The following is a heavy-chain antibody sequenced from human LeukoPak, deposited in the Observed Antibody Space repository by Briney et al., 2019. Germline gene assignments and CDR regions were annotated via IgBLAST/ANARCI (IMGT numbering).Heavy chain of an antibody. J-gene: IGHJ6*03. Sequence: PGGSLRLSCAASGFTFSSYAMSWVRQAPGKWLEWVSAISGSGGSTYYADSVKGRFTISRDNSKNTLYLQMNSLRAEDTAVYYCAKSELGDYYYYYMDVWGKGTTVTVSS. CDR2: ISGSGGST. CDR3: AKSELGDYYYYYMDV. V-gene: IGHV3-23*01. CDR1: GFTFSSYA. D-gene: IGHD7-27*01.